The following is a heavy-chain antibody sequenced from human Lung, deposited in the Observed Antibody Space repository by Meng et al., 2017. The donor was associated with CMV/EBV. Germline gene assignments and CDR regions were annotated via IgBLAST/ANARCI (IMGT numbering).Heavy chain of an antibody. CDR3: ARGINGGCGD. J-gene: IGHJ4*02. CDR2: TYYRSKWYH. D-gene: IGHD4-23*01. CDR1: GDIVSSNSAA. V-gene: IGHV6-1*01. Sequence: VQLHQPGPGLVKPSQTLSLTCAISGDIVSSNSAAWHWIRQSPSRGLEWLGRTYYRSKWYHEYAVSVKSRITISPDTPKNQFSLQLNSMTPEDTAVYYCARGINGGCGDWGQGTLVTVSS.